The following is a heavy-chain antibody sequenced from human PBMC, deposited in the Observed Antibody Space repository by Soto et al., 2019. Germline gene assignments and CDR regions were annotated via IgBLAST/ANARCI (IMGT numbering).Heavy chain of an antibody. D-gene: IGHD2-21*02. V-gene: IGHV4-38-2*02. J-gene: IGHJ3*02. Sequence: SETLSLPCAFSGYSISSGYYWGWIRQPPGKGLEWIGSIYHSGSTYYNPSLKGRVSISVYTSKNQFSLKLNSVTAADTAVYYCARDRGAYCGGDCYTGWAFDMWDQGTMVTVSS. CDR1: GYSISSGYY. CDR3: ARDRGAYCGGDCYTGWAFDM. CDR2: IYHSGST.